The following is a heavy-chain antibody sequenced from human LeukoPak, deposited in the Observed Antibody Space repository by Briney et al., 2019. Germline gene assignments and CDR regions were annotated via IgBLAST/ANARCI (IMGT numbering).Heavy chain of an antibody. J-gene: IGHJ4*02. CDR2: IYSGGYT. CDR1: EFTVYNNY. V-gene: IGHV3-53*01. D-gene: IGHD3-10*01. Sequence: PGGSLRLSCAASEFTVYNNYMSWVRQAPGKGLEWVSVIYSGGYTYYADSVKGRFTISRDNSKNTLYLQMNSLRAEDTAVYYCARGPGVERYWGQGTLVTVSS. CDR3: ARGPGVERY.